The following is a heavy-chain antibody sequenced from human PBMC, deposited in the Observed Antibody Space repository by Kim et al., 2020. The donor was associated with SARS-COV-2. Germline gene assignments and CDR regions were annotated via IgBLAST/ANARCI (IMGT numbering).Heavy chain of an antibody. J-gene: IGHJ4*02. CDR1: GDRVSSNSAA. CDR2: TYYRSKWYN. V-gene: IGHV6-1*01. Sequence: SQTLSLTCAISGDRVSSNSAAWNWIRQSPSRGLEWLGRTYYRSKWYNDYAVSVKSRITINPDTSKNQFSLQLNSVTPEDTAVYYCAREKGIAVAGRGFGDYWGQGTLVTVSS. D-gene: IGHD6-19*01. CDR3: AREKGIAVAGRGFGDY.